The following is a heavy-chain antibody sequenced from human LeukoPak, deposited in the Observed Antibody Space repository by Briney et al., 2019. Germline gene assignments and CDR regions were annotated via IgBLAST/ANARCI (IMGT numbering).Heavy chain of an antibody. J-gene: IGHJ4*02. CDR3: ARHGRFKGSSFDY. CDR1: GGSTSSYY. Sequence: SETLSLTCTVSGGSTSSYYWSWIRQPPGKGLEWIGYIYYSGSTNYNPSLKSRVTISVDTSKNQFSLKLSSVTAADTAVYYCARHGRFKGSSFDYWGQGTLVTVSS. CDR2: IYYSGST. V-gene: IGHV4-59*08. D-gene: IGHD6-6*01.